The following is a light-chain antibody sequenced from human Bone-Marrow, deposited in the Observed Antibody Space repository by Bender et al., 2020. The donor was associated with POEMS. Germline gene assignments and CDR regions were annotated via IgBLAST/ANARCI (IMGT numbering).Light chain of an antibody. CDR3: CSYAGSYSFV. V-gene: IGLV2-11*01. CDR2: DVT. Sequence: QSALTQPRSVSGSPGQSVTISCTGTSSDVGGYNHVSWYQQYPGKAPKLMIYDVTTRPSGVPDRFSGSKSVNTASLTISGLQADDEADYYCCSYAGSYSFVFGTGTKVTVL. CDR1: SSDVGGYNH. J-gene: IGLJ1*01.